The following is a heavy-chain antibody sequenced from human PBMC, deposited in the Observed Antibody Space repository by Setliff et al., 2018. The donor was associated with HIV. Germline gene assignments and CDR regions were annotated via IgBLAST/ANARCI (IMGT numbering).Heavy chain of an antibody. CDR3: ARRQQLWLLYAFDI. V-gene: IGHV4-39*01. J-gene: IGHJ3*02. Sequence: PSETLSLTCTVSGGSISSSSYYWGWIRQPPGMGLEWIGGIYYSGSTYYNPSLKSRVTISVDTSKNQFSLKLSSVTAADTAVYYCARRQQLWLLYAFDIWGQGTMVTVSS. CDR2: IYYSGST. CDR1: GGSISSSSYY. D-gene: IGHD5-18*01.